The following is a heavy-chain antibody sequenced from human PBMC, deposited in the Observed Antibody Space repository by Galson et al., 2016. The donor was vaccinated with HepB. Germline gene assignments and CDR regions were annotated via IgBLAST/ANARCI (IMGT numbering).Heavy chain of an antibody. CDR2: ISGSGGST. J-gene: IGHJ3*02. CDR1: GFTFSSYA. V-gene: IGHV3-23*01. CDR3: ARVGVYYYDSSGYSDAFDI. Sequence: SLRLSCAASGFTFSSYAMSWVRQAPGKGLEWVSAISGSGGSTYYADSVKGRFTISRDNSKNTLYLQMNSLRAEDTAVYYCARVGVYYYDSSGYSDAFDIWGQGTMVTVSS. D-gene: IGHD3-22*01.